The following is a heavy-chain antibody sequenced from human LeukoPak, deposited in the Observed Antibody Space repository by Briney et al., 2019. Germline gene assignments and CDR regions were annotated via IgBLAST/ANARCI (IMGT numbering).Heavy chain of an antibody. Sequence: GGSLRLSCAASGFTFSTYSMNWVRQAPGKGLEWVSAISGSGGSTYYADSVKGRFTISRDNSKNTLCLQMNSLRAEDTAVYYCAKEPYGSGSYCYFDYWGQGTLVTVSS. V-gene: IGHV3-23*01. CDR2: ISGSGGST. D-gene: IGHD3-10*01. CDR3: AKEPYGSGSYCYFDY. CDR1: GFTFSTYS. J-gene: IGHJ4*02.